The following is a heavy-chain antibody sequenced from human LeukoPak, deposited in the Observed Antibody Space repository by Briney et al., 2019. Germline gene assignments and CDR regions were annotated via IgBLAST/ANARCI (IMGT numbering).Heavy chain of an antibody. V-gene: IGHV4-30-4*01. CDR1: GGSISSGDYY. CDR2: IYYSGST. Sequence: PSQTLSLTCTVSGGSISSGDYYWSWIRQPPGKGLEWIGYIYYSGSTYYNPSLKSRVTISVDTSKNQFSLKLSSVTAADTAVYYCARVPYSSLNWFDPWGQGTLVTVSS. D-gene: IGHD6-13*01. CDR3: ARVPYSSLNWFDP. J-gene: IGHJ5*02.